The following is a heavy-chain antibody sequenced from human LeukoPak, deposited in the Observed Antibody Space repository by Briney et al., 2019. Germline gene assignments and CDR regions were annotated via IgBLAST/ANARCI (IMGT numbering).Heavy chain of an antibody. D-gene: IGHD2-2*01. J-gene: IGHJ6*02. CDR2: ISSSSSYI. CDR1: GFTFSSYS. Sequence: PGGSLRLSCAASGFTFSSYSMNWVRQAPGKGLEWVSSISSSSSYIYYADSVKGRFTISRDNAKNSLYLQMNSLRAEDTAVYYCAKVGYCSSTSCYFSRAYYYYGMDVWGQGTTVTVSS. V-gene: IGHV3-21*01. CDR3: AKVGYCSSTSCYFSRAYYYYGMDV.